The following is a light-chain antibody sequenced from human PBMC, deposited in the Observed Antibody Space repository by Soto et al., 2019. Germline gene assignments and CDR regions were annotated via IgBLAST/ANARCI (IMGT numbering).Light chain of an antibody. V-gene: IGLV2-8*01. CDR3: SSYAGNNNPYV. Sequence: QSALTQPPSASGSPGQSVTISCTGTSSDVGGYNYVSWYQHHPGKAPKLMVSEVSKRPSGVPDRFSGSKSGNTASLTVSGLQAADEADYYCSSYAGNNNPYVFGTGTKVTVL. CDR2: EVS. J-gene: IGLJ1*01. CDR1: SSDVGGYNY.